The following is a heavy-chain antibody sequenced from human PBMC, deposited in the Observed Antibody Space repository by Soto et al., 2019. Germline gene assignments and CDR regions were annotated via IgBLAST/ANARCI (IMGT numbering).Heavy chain of an antibody. CDR2: IKSKTDGGTT. CDR3: TTGGGPRGYCSSTSCYEDFDY. J-gene: IGHJ4*02. V-gene: IGHV3-15*01. D-gene: IGHD2-2*01. Sequence: GGSLRLSCAASGFTFSNAWMSWVRQAPGKGLEWVGRIKSKTDGGTTDYAAPVKGRFTISRDDSKNTLYLQMSSLKTEDTAVYYCTTGGGPRGYCSSTSCYEDFDYWGQGTLVTVSS. CDR1: GFTFSNAW.